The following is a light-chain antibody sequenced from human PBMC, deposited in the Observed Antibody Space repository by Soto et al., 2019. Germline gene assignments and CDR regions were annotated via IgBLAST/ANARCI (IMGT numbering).Light chain of an antibody. Sequence: DIQMTQSPSSLSASVVERVTITSRTTESISWYLSWYQQKPGRAPKLLIYGASTLESGVPSRFSGSGSGTDFTLTINNLQPEDFASYFCQESYSTPLTFGGGTKVDI. V-gene: IGKV1-39*01. J-gene: IGKJ4*01. CDR3: QESYSTPLT. CDR1: ESISWY. CDR2: GAS.